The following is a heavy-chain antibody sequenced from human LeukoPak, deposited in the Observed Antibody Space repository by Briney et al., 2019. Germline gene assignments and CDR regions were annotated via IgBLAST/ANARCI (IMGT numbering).Heavy chain of an antibody. CDR1: GFTFSSYG. Sequence: GGSLRLSCAASGFTFSSYGMHWVRQAPGKGLEWLAFIQSDGSIKFHADSVKGRFTISRDNSKNTLYLQMNSLRPEDTAMHYCAQDSGKGDYWGQGTLVTVSS. CDR3: AQDSGKGDY. CDR2: IQSDGSIK. D-gene: IGHD1-14*01. V-gene: IGHV3-30*02. J-gene: IGHJ4*02.